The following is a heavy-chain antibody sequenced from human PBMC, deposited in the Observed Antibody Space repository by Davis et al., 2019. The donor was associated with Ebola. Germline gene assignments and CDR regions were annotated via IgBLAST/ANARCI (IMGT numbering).Heavy chain of an antibody. CDR2: INSDGSST. Sequence: PGGSLRLSCAASGFTFSSYWMHWVRQAPGKGLVWVSRINSDGSSTSYADSVRGRFTISRDNAKNTLYLQMNSLRAEDTAVYYCARGSEMANPADGDYWGQGTLVTVSS. CDR1: GFTFSSYW. V-gene: IGHV3-74*01. CDR3: ARGSEMANPADGDY. D-gene: IGHD5-24*01. J-gene: IGHJ4*02.